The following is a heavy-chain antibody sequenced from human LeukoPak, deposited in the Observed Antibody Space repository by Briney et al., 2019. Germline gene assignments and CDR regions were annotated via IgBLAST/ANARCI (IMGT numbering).Heavy chain of an antibody. CDR1: GFNFDDYA. J-gene: IGHJ2*01. V-gene: IGHV3-9*01. CDR3: TRRAARWQFDL. D-gene: IGHD5-24*01. Sequence: GGSLRLSCAVSGFNFDDYAMHWVRQAPGRGLEWVSGINWKTGNEIYADSVKGRFTISRDNAKNSLYLQMSSLRAEDTALYYCTRRAARWQFDLWGRGTLLTVSS. CDR2: INWKTGNE.